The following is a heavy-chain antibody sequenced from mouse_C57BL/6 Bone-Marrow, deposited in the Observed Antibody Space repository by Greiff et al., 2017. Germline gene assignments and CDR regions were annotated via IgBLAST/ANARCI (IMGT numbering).Heavy chain of an antibody. V-gene: IGHV1-47*01. Sequence: VQLQQSGAELVKPGASVKMSCKASGYTFTTYPMEWMKQNHGRSLEWIGNFHPYNDDTKYNEKFKGKATLTVEKSSSTVYLELSRLTSDDSAVYYCARGGNDGGYYFDYWGQGTTLTVSS. CDR1: GYTFTTYP. D-gene: IGHD1-1*02. CDR3: ARGGNDGGYYFDY. J-gene: IGHJ2*01. CDR2: FHPYNDDT.